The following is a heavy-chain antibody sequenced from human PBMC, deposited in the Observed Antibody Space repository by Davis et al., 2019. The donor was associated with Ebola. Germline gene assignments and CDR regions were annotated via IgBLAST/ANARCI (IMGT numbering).Heavy chain of an antibody. CDR1: GGSISSSSYY. CDR2: IYYSGST. Sequence: MPSETLSLTCTVSGGSISSSSYYWGWIRQPPGKGLEWIGSIYYSGSTYYNPSLKSRVTISVDTSKNQFSLKLSSVTAADTAVYYCARGPARPCWSDPWGQGTLVTVSS. V-gene: IGHV4-39*01. CDR3: ARGPARPCWSDP. D-gene: IGHD6-6*01. J-gene: IGHJ5*02.